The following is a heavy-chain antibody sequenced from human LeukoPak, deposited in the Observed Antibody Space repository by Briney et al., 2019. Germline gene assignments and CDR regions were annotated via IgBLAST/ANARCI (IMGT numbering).Heavy chain of an antibody. V-gene: IGHV1-24*01. CDR3: ATGHISPPNYYYYYGMDV. CDR2: FDPEDGET. J-gene: IGHJ6*02. CDR1: GYTLTELS. Sequence: GASVKVSCKVSGYTLTELSMHWVRQAPGKGLEWMGGFDPEDGETIYAQKFQGRVTMTEDTSTDTAYMELSSLRSEDTAVYYCATGHISPPNYYYYYGMDVWGQGTTVTVSS.